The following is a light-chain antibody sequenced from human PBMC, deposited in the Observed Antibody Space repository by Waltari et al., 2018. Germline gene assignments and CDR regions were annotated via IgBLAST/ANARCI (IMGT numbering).Light chain of an antibody. CDR3: CSYTTTDTYV. Sequence: SALPQPASVSGSPGQSITIYCLGPSSDVGRYGYVPWYQQHPGKAPKLIIYDVSKRPSGVSNRFSGSTSGYTASLTISGLQSEDEADYYCCSYTTTDTYVFGSGTKVTVL. J-gene: IGLJ1*01. CDR2: DVS. CDR1: SSDVGRYGY. V-gene: IGLV2-14*03.